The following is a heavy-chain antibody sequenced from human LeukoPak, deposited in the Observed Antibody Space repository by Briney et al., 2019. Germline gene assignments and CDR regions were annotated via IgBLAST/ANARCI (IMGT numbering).Heavy chain of an antibody. CDR1: GGSISSSSYY. D-gene: IGHD3-22*01. V-gene: IGHV4-39*01. CDR3: ARSDGSAYAPFDS. CDR2: IFYAGST. J-gene: IGHJ5*01. Sequence: KPSETLSLTCTVSGGSISSSSYYWGWIRQPPGKGLEWIGNIFYAGSTYYNPSLKSRVTISVDTSKNQFSLNLRSVTAADTAVYYCARSDGSAYAPFDSWGQGTLVTVSS.